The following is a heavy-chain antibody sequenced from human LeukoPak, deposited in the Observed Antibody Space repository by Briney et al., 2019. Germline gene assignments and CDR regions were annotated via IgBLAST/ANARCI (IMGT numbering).Heavy chain of an antibody. J-gene: IGHJ4*02. CDR3: AKDLSSRDYVWGSYRPDFDY. CDR1: GFTFSGFA. CDR2: ISRSGEST. Sequence: GGSLRLSCAASGFTFSGFAMSWIRQAPGKGLEWVSSISRSGESTFYADSVRGRFTISGDNSKNTLYLQMNSLRAEDTAVYYCAKDLSSRDYVWGSYRPDFDYWGQGTLVTVSS. V-gene: IGHV3-23*01. D-gene: IGHD3-16*02.